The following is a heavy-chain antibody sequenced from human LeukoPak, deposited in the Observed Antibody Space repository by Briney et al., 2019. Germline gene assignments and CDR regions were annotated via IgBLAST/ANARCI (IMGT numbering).Heavy chain of an antibody. CDR2: IYHSGST. CDR1: GYSISSGYY. Sequence: SETLSLTCAVSGYSISSGYYWGWTRQPPGKGLEWIGSIYHSGSTYYNPSLKSRVTISVDTSKNQFSLKLSSVTAADTAVYYCARGSSSWYGGEYNWFDPWGQGTLVTVSS. D-gene: IGHD6-13*01. CDR3: ARGSSSWYGGEYNWFDP. V-gene: IGHV4-38-2*01. J-gene: IGHJ5*02.